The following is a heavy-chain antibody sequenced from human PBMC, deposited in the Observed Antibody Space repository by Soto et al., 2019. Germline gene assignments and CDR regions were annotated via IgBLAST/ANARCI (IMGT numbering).Heavy chain of an antibody. Sequence: SETLSLTCTVSGGSISSYYWSWIRQPPGKGLEWIGNIYYSGSAYYNPSLKTRVTISVDTSKNQFSLKLSSVTAADTAVYYCARVGGFGATTIDYWGQGTLVTVSS. V-gene: IGHV4-59*08. CDR3: ARVGGFGATTIDY. J-gene: IGHJ4*02. CDR1: GGSISSYY. D-gene: IGHD3-10*01. CDR2: IYYSGSA.